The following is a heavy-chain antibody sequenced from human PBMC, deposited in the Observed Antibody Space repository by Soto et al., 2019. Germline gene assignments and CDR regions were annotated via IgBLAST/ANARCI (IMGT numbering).Heavy chain of an antibody. J-gene: IGHJ4*02. Sequence: QVQLVQSGAEVKKPGSSVKVSCKASGGTFSSYSINWVRQAPGQGLEWMGEIIPIFGTANYAQKFQGRVTITEDESTSTAYMELSSLRSEDTAVYYGARDGGRHSGGIDYWGQGTLVTVSS. CDR2: IIPIFGTA. CDR1: GGTFSSYS. V-gene: IGHV1-69*01. CDR3: ARDGGRHSGGIDY. D-gene: IGHD1-26*01.